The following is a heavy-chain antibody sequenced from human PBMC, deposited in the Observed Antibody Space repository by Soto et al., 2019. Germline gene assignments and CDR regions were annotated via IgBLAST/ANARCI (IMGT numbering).Heavy chain of an antibody. CDR2: ISGSGGRP. D-gene: IGHD1-1*01. CDR3: AKARCSTTACYVPDS. J-gene: IGHJ5*01. Sequence: GGALRLSWGGSGFTFGSCAMSGVRQAPGKGLEWVSSISGSGGRPSYADSVKGRFIISRDNSMNTVYLQMSSLRAEDTARYFCAKARCSTTACYVPDSWGQGTLVTVSS. CDR1: GFTFGSCA. V-gene: IGHV3-23*01.